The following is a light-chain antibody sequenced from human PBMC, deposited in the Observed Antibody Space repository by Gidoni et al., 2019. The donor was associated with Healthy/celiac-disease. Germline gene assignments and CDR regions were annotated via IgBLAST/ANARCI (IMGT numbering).Light chain of an antibody. CDR1: SSDVGGYNY. J-gene: IGLJ1*01. CDR2: EVS. Sequence: QSALTQPPYASGSPGQSVTISCTGGSSDVGGYNYVSWYQQHPGEAPKLMIYEVSKRPSGVPDRFSGSKSGNTASLTVSGLQAEDEADYYCSSYAGSNNYVFGTGTKVTVL. CDR3: SSYAGSNNYV. V-gene: IGLV2-8*01.